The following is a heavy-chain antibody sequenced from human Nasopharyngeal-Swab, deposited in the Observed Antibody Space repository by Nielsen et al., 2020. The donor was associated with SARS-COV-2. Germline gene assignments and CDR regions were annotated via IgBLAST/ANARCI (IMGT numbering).Heavy chain of an antibody. D-gene: IGHD6-13*01. V-gene: IGHV3-53*01. CDR1: GFTVSSNY. CDR2: IYSGGST. Sequence: GESLKISCAASGFTVSSNYMSWARQAPGKGLEWVSVIYSGGSTYYADSVKGRFTISRDNSKNTLYLQMNSLRAEDTAVYYCARGIAAAGTLYYYYGMDVWGQGTTVTVSS. J-gene: IGHJ6*02. CDR3: ARGIAAAGTLYYYYGMDV.